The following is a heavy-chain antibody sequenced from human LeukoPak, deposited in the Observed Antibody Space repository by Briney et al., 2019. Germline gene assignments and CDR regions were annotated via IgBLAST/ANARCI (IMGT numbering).Heavy chain of an antibody. CDR1: GFTFSYAW. CDR2: IKSKSDGGTI. V-gene: IGHV3-15*01. Sequence: GGSLRLSCAASGFTFSYAWMNWVRQAPGKGLEWVGRIKSKSDGGTIDYAAPVKGRFTISRDDSKNTLYLQIHSLKTEDTAVYYCTTDGLYSIDNWGQGTLVTVSS. CDR3: TTDGLYSIDN. D-gene: IGHD2-15*01. J-gene: IGHJ4*02.